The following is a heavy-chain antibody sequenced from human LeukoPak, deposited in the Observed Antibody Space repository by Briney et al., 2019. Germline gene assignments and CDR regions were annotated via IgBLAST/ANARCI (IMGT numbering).Heavy chain of an antibody. CDR3: AKDKVERYYFDY. Sequence: GGSLRLSCAASGFTFSSYGMHWVRQAPGKGLEWVAVISYDGSNKYYADSVKGRFTISRDNSKNTLYLQMNSLRAEDTAVYYCAKDKVERYYFDYWGQGTLVTVSS. V-gene: IGHV3-30*18. CDR1: GFTFSSYG. CDR2: ISYDGSNK. D-gene: IGHD1-1*01. J-gene: IGHJ4*02.